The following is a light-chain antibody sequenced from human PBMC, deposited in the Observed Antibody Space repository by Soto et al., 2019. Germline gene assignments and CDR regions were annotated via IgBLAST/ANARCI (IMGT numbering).Light chain of an antibody. CDR3: QKYNSLPVT. V-gene: IGKV1-27*01. CDR1: QDLSNY. CDR2: GPS. J-gene: IGKJ3*01. Sequence: DIRMTQSPSSLSASVGDTVTITCRASQDLSNYLAWFQQKPGEAPKLLIYGPSTLESGVPPRFSGGKSGTDFTLTISGLQAEDVAIYYCQKYNSLPVTFGPGTKVEIQ.